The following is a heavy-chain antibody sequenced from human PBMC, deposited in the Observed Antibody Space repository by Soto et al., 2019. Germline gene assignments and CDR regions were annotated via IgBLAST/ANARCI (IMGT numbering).Heavy chain of an antibody. CDR1: GFTFSTYD. CDR3: AKPPLRFLEWLLYY. J-gene: IGHJ4*02. D-gene: IGHD3-3*01. V-gene: IGHV3-23*01. Sequence: ESGGGLVQPGGSLTLSCAGSGFTFSTYDMSWVRQAPGKGLEWVSSISDSGDHTYYADSVRGRFTISRDNSKDTLHLHMNSLRAEDTAVYYCAKPPLRFLEWLLYYWGQGTLVTVSP. CDR2: ISDSGDHT.